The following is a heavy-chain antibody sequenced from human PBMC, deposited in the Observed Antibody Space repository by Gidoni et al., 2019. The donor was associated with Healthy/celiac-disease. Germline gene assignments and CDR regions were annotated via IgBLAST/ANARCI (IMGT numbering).Heavy chain of an antibody. V-gene: IGHV2-5*02. CDR3: AHSDDGYSSGWFDP. CDR2: IYWDDDK. J-gene: IGHJ5*02. D-gene: IGHD6-19*01. Sequence: QITLKESGPALVKPTQTLTLTCTFSGFSLSTSGVGVGWIRQPPGKALEWLALIYWDDDKRYSPSLKSRLTITKDTSKNQVVLTMTNMDPVDTATYYCAHSDDGYSSGWFDPWGQGTLVTGSS. CDR1: GFSLSTSGVG.